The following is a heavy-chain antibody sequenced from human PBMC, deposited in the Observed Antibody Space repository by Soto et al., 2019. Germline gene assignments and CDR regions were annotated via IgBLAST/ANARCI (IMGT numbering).Heavy chain of an antibody. V-gene: IGHV1-69*13. J-gene: IGHJ6*02. CDR3: AWARGVVDNYYYYGMDV. Sequence: RASVKVSCKASGDSFRSYSLSWVRQAPGQGLEWIGGFIPIFGTPNYAQKFQGRLTISADESTSTVSMDLSSLRSEDTAVYYCAWARGVVDNYYYYGMDVWGQGTTVTVS. CDR1: GDSFRSYS. CDR2: FIPIFGTP. D-gene: IGHD3-22*01.